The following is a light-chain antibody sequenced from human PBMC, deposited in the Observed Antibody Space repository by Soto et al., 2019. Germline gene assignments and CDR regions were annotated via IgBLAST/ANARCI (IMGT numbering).Light chain of an antibody. CDR1: QSISTTY. J-gene: IGKJ1*01. CDR3: QQSAISPPWT. CDR2: GAS. V-gene: IGKV3-20*01. Sequence: EIVLTQSPGTLSLSPGERATLSCRASQSISTTYLAWYQQKPGQAPRLLIYGASNRATGTPDRFTGSGSGTDFTLTISRLEPEDFAVYYCQQSAISPPWTFGQGTKVEIK.